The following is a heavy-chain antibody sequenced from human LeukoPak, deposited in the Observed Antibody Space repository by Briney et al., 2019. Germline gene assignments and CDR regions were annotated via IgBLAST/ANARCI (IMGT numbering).Heavy chain of an antibody. J-gene: IGHJ6*03. D-gene: IGHD4/OR15-4a*01. Sequence: SETLSLTCTVSGGSISSSSYYWGWIRQPPGKGLEWIGSIYYSGSTYYNPSLKSRVTISVDTSKNQFSLKLSSVTAADTAVYYCARRAGTMAGQSGYYYYYMDVWGKGTTVTISS. V-gene: IGHV4-39*07. CDR3: ARRAGTMAGQSGYYYYYMDV. CDR1: GGSISSSSYY. CDR2: IYYSGST.